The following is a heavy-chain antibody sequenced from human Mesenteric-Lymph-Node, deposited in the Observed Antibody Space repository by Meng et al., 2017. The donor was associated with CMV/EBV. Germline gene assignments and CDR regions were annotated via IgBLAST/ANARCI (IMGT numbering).Heavy chain of an antibody. CDR1: GGSISSSSYD. V-gene: IGHV4-39*07. D-gene: IGHD2-2*01. CDR2: IYYSGST. J-gene: IGHJ4*02. CDR3: ATAPIYQLPDY. Sequence: SETLSLTCTVSGGSISSSSYDWGWIRQPPGKGLEWIGSIYYSGSTYYNPSLKSRVTISVDTSKSQFSLKVRSVTAADTAVYYCATAPIYQLPDYWGQGTLVTVSS.